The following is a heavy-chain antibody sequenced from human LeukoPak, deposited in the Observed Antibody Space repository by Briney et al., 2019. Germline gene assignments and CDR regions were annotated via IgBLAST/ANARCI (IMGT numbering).Heavy chain of an antibody. CDR3: ARDISLRTTPYYFDY. D-gene: IGHD4-17*01. Sequence: GGSLRLSCAASGFTFSSYNMNWVRQAPGKGLEWVSSISSSSSYIYYADSVKGRFTISRDNAKNSLYLQMNSLRAEDTAAYYCARDISLRTTPYYFDYWGQGTLVTVSS. CDR1: GFTFSSYN. V-gene: IGHV3-21*01. J-gene: IGHJ4*02. CDR2: ISSSSSYI.